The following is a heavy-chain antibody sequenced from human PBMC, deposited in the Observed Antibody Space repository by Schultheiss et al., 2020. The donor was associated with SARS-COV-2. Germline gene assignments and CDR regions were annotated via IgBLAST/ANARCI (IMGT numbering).Heavy chain of an antibody. CDR2: INPNSGGT. V-gene: IGHV1-2*04. CDR1: GYTFTGYY. J-gene: IGHJ6*02. D-gene: IGHD6-13*01. Sequence: ASVKVSCKASGYTFTGYYMHWVRQAPGQGLEWMGWINPNSGGTNYAQKFQGWVTMTRDTSISTAYMELSRLRSDDTAVYYCNVDGAAAGTIYYYYYGMDVWGQGTTVTVSS. CDR3: NVDGAAAGTIYYYYYGMDV.